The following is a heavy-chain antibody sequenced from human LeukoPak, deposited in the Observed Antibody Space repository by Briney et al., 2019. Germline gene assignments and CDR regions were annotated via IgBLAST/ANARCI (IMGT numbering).Heavy chain of an antibody. V-gene: IGHV4-59*01. J-gene: IGHJ4*02. Sequence: SETLSLTCTVSGGSISSYYWSWIRQPPGKGLEWIGYIYYSGSTNYNPSLKSRVTISVDTSKNQFSLKLSSVTAADTAVYYCARAPGHYYDSSGYYYGEYYFDYWGQGTLVTVSS. CDR3: ARAPGHYYDSSGYYYGEYYFDY. D-gene: IGHD3-22*01. CDR2: IYYSGST. CDR1: GGSISSYY.